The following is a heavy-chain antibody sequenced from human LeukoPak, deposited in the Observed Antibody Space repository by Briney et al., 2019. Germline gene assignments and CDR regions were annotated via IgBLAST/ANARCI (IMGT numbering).Heavy chain of an antibody. D-gene: IGHD2/OR15-2a*01. Sequence: GGSLRLSCAASGFTFRSYGMSWVRQAPGKGLEWVSGISGSGDSTYYADSVKGRFTISRDNSKNKVYLQMNSLRAEDTAVYYCAKTGGGTTDWGQGTMVSVSS. V-gene: IGHV3-23*01. CDR1: GFTFRSYG. J-gene: IGHJ3*01. CDR3: AKTGGGTTD. CDR2: ISGSGDST.